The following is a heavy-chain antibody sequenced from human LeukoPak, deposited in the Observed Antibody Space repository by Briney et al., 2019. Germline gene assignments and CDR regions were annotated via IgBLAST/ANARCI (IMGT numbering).Heavy chain of an antibody. CDR1: GGSISSYY. V-gene: IGHV4-59*12. D-gene: IGHD1-26*01. J-gene: IGHJ2*01. CDR2: IYYSGST. Sequence: PSETLSLTCTVSGGSISSYYWSWIRQPPGKGLEWIGYIYYSGSTNYNPSLKSRVTISVDTSKNQFSLKLSSVTAADTAVYYCARVSSGSYYDWYFDLWGRGTLVTVSS. CDR3: ARVSSGSYYDWYFDL.